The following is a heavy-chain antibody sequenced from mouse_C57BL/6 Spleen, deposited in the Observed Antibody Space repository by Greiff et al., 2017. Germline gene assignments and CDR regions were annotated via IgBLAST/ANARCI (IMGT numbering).Heavy chain of an antibody. Sequence: VQLQESGPGLVKPSQSLSLTCSVTGYSITSGYYWNWIRQFPGNKLEWMGYISYDGSNNYNPSLKNRISITRDTSKNQFFLKLNSVTTEDTATYYCARDRGGMVTTGIWDSYWGQGTSVTVSS. V-gene: IGHV3-6*01. CDR2: ISYDGSN. CDR3: ARDRGGMVTTGIWDSY. D-gene: IGHD2-2*01. J-gene: IGHJ4*01. CDR1: GYSITSGYY.